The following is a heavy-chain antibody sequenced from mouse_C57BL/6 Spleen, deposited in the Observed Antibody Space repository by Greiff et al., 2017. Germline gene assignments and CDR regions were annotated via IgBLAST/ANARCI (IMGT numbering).Heavy chain of an antibody. CDR3: ARYPDVSYYYAMDY. V-gene: IGHV5-17*01. Sequence: VQLQQSGGGLVKPGGSLKLSCAASGFTFSDYGMHWVRQAPEKGLEWVAYIRSGSSTIYYADTVKGRFNISRDNAKNTLFLQMTSLRSEDTAMYYCARYPDVSYYYAMDYWGQGTSVTVSS. J-gene: IGHJ4*01. CDR2: IRSGSSTI. CDR1: GFTFSDYG.